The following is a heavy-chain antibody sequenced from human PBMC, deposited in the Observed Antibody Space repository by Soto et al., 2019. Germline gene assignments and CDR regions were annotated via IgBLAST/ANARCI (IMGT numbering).Heavy chain of an antibody. CDR2: IYPGDSDT. CDR3: ARPVHIYSGMGV. J-gene: IGHJ6*01. V-gene: IGHV5-51*01. D-gene: IGHD2-15*01. Sequence: GESLKISCKGSGYSFANYWIAWVRQTPGKGLEWMGIIYPGDSDTRYSPSFQGHVTISADKSISTTYLQWSSPKASASGMYTLARPVHIYSGMGVCGEGTRVTV. CDR1: GYSFANYW.